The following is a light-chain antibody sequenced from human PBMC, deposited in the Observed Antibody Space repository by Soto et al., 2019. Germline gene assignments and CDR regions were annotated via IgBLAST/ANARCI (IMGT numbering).Light chain of an antibody. CDR1: QSVSSSY. CDR3: QQYGTSPWT. CDR2: GAS. J-gene: IGKJ1*01. V-gene: IGKV3-20*01. Sequence: EIVLTQSPGTLSLSPGERATLSCRASQSVSSSYLAWYQQKPGQAPRLLIYGASSRATGIPDRFSGSGSGTDFTFTISRLEPEEFVVYYCQQYGTSPWTFGQGTKVEIK.